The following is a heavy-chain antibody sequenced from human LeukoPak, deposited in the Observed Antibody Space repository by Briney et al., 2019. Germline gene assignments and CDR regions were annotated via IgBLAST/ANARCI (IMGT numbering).Heavy chain of an antibody. D-gene: IGHD1-26*01. V-gene: IGHV3-23*01. CDR1: GFTFSSYA. Sequence: GGSLRLSCAASGFTFSSYAMSWVRQAPGKGLEWVSAISGSGGSTYYADSVKGRFTISRDNSKNTLYLQMNSLRAEDTAVYYCANLIVGATYYFDYWGQGTLVTVSS. J-gene: IGHJ4*02. CDR2: ISGSGGST. CDR3: ANLIVGATYYFDY.